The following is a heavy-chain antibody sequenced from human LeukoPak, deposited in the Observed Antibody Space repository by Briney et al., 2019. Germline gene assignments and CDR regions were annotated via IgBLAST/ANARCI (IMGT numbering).Heavy chain of an antibody. CDR3: AKTDLFNYRGTRLATWTKYFQH. J-gene: IGHJ1*01. CDR2: IHPNTGGT. CDR1: GYTFTVYH. D-gene: IGHD4-11*01. Sequence: GASVKVSCMPSGYTFTVYHRHWVRPAPGQGLEWMGWIHPNTGGTNYAQKFQGRVTLTRDTSISTASMELRTLTSGDTAVYYCAKTDLFNYRGTRLATWTKYFQHWGQGALVTVSS. V-gene: IGHV1-2*02.